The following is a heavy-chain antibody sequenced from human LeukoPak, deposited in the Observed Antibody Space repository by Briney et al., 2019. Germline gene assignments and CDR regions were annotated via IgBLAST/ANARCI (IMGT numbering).Heavy chain of an antibody. V-gene: IGHV1-2*02. D-gene: IGHD6-6*01. CDR2: INPNSGGT. J-gene: IGHJ4*02. CDR1: GYTFTGYY. Sequence: GASVKVSCKASGYTFTGYYMHWVRQAPGQGLEWMGWINPNSGGTNYAQKFQGRVTMTRDTSISTAYMELSRLRSDDTAVYYCAREDTVAARNFDYWSQGTLVTVSS. CDR3: AREDTVAARNFDY.